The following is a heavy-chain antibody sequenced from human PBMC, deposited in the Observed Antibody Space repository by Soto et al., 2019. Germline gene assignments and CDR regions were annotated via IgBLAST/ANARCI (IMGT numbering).Heavy chain of an antibody. CDR2: INHGGST. D-gene: IGHD4-17*01. CDR1: GGSFSGYY. CDR3: ARAAEPGDYYGMDV. Sequence: LSLTCAVYGGSFSGYYWSWIRQPPGKGLEWIGEINHGGSTNYFPSLKSRVTISLDTSKNQFSLKLSSVTAADTAVYYCARAAEPGDYYGMDVWGQGTTVTVSS. V-gene: IGHV4-34*01. J-gene: IGHJ6*02.